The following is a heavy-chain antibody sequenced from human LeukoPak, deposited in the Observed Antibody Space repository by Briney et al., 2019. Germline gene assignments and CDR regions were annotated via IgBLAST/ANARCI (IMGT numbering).Heavy chain of an antibody. D-gene: IGHD4-11*01. J-gene: IGHJ4*02. CDR3: ARLAVGLKLSTVTHFDY. Sequence: TGESLKISCKGSGYSFTSYWIGWVRQMPGKGLEWMGVIYPGDSDARYSPSFQGQVTISADKSTSTAYLQWSSLKASDTAMYYCARLAVGLKLSTVTHFDYWGQGTLVTVSS. V-gene: IGHV5-51*01. CDR2: IYPGDSDA. CDR1: GYSFTSYW.